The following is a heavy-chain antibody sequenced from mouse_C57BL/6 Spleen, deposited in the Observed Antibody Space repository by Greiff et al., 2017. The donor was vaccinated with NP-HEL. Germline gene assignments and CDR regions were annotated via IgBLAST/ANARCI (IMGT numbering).Heavy chain of an antibody. D-gene: IGHD2-5*01. Sequence: QQSCKASGYTFTSYWMQWVKQRPGQGLEWIGEIDPSDSYTNYNQKFKGKATLTVDTSSSTAYMQLSSLTSEDSAVYYCARSEYSNFYAMDYWGQGTSVTVSS. V-gene: IGHV1-50*01. J-gene: IGHJ4*01. CDR1: GYTFTSYW. CDR2: IDPSDSYT. CDR3: ARSEYSNFYAMDY.